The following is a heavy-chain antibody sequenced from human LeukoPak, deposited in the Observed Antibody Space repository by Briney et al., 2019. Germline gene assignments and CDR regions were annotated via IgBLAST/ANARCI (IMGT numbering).Heavy chain of an antibody. CDR1: GGTFSSYA. V-gene: IGHV1-69*13. Sequence: GASVTVSCTASGGTFSSYAISWVRQAPGQGLEWMGGIIPIFGTANYAQKFQGRVTITADESTSTAYMELSSLRSEDTAVYYCARDSKNYYDSSGNNAFDIWGQGTMVTVSS. J-gene: IGHJ3*02. CDR3: ARDSKNYYDSSGNNAFDI. D-gene: IGHD3-22*01. CDR2: IIPIFGTA.